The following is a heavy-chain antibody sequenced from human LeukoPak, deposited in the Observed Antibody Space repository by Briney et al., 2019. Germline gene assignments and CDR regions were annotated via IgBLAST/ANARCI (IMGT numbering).Heavy chain of an antibody. CDR3: AREYSGSYSYFDY. D-gene: IGHD1-26*01. CDR1: GFTLSSDA. CDR2: IAYDVSNK. V-gene: IGHV3-30-3*01. J-gene: IGHJ4*02. Sequence: RSLRPSWAASGFTLSSDAIHWVRQAAGKGLGWVGVIAYDVSNKSYADSVKGRFTISRDNSKNPLYLQMNSLRAEDTAVYYCAREYSGSYSYFDYWGQGTLVTVSS.